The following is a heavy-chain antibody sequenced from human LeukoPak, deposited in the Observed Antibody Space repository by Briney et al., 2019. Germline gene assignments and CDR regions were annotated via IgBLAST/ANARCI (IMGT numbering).Heavy chain of an antibody. J-gene: IGHJ4*02. V-gene: IGHV3-53*01. CDR1: GFTVSSNY. Sequence: GGSLRLSCAASGFTVSSNYMSWVRQAPGKGLEWVSVIYSGGSTYYADSVKGRFTISRDNAKNTLYLQINSLRADDTAVYYCARASGAGYDYWGQGTLVTVSS. CDR3: ARASGAGYDY. D-gene: IGHD3-9*01. CDR2: IYSGGST.